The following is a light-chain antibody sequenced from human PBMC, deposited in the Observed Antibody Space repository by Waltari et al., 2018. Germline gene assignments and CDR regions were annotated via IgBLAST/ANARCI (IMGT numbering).Light chain of an antibody. CDR3: MQALQTPLT. V-gene: IGKV2-28*01. J-gene: IGKJ4*01. Sequence: DLVMTQSPLSLPVAPGETASISCSSSQSLLHSNGYNYLDWYLQKPGQSPQLLIYLGSNRASGVPDRFSGSGSGTDFTLKISRVEAEDVGVYYCMQALQTPLTFGGGTKVEIK. CDR2: LGS. CDR1: QSLLHSNGYNY.